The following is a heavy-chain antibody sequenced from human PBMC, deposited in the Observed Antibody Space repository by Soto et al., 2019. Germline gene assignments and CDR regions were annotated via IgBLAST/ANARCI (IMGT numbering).Heavy chain of an antibody. CDR3: ARDQGYYDSLPYYFDY. J-gene: IGHJ4*02. CDR2: ISAYNGNT. Sequence: QVQLVQSGAEVKKPGASVKVSCKDSGYTFTSYGISWVRQAPGQGLEWMGWISAYNGNTNYAQKLQGRVTMTTDTSTSTADMELRSLRSDDTAVYYCARDQGYYDSLPYYFDYWGQGTLVTVSS. D-gene: IGHD3-22*01. CDR1: GYTFTSYG. V-gene: IGHV1-18*04.